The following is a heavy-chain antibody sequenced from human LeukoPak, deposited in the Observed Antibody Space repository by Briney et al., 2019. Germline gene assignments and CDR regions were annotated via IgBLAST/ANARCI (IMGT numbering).Heavy chain of an antibody. D-gene: IGHD6-19*01. V-gene: IGHV4-34*01. J-gene: IGHJ3*02. Sequence: PSETLSLTCAVYGGSFSGYYWSWIRQPPGKGLEWIGEINHSGSTNYNPSLKSRVTISVDTSKNQFSLKLSSVTAADTAVYYCARDQGYSSGWYLAFDIWGQGTMVTVSS. CDR3: ARDQGYSSGWYLAFDI. CDR1: GGSFSGYY. CDR2: INHSGST.